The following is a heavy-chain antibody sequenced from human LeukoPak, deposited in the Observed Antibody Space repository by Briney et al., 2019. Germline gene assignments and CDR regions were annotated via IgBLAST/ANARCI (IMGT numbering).Heavy chain of an antibody. Sequence: GGSLRLSCAASGFSFSTYTMNWVRQAPGKGLEWVSSISSTSSYMYYADSVKGRFTISRDNAKNSLYLQMNSLRAEDTAVYYCARSGGLIDYWGQGTLVTVSS. CDR1: GFSFSTYT. CDR2: ISSTSSYM. J-gene: IGHJ4*02. D-gene: IGHD6-25*01. CDR3: ARSGGLIDY. V-gene: IGHV3-21*01.